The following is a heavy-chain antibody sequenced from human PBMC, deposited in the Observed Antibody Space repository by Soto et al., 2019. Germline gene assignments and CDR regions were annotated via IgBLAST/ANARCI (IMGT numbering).Heavy chain of an antibody. J-gene: IGHJ3*02. CDR3: ARGWGLRFLEWLNDAFDI. CDR1: RDTFASNA. D-gene: IGHD3-3*01. V-gene: IGHV1-8*01. Sequence: VEVSSKARRDTFASNALNSPHQATGQGLEWMGWMNPNSGNTGYAQKFQGRVTMTRNTSISTAYMELSSLRSEDTAVYYCARGWGLRFLEWLNDAFDIWGQGTMVTVSS. CDR2: MNPNSGNT.